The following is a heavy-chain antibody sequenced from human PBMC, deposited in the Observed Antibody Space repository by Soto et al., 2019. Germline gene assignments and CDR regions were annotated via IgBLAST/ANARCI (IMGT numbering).Heavy chain of an antibody. V-gene: IGHV3-7*01. D-gene: IGHD6-19*01. CDR3: ATSYSSGWDYYFDY. J-gene: IGHJ4*02. CDR2: IKQDGSEK. CDR1: GFTCSSYG. Sequence: GGSLRLSWAASGFTCSSYGVSWVRQAPGKGLEWVANIKQDGSEKYYVDSVKGRFTISRDNAKNSLYLQMNSLRAEDTAVYYCATSYSSGWDYYFDYWGQGTLVTVSS.